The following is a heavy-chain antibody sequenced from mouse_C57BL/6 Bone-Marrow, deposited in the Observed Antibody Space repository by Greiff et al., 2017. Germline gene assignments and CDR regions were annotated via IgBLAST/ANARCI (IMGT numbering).Heavy chain of an antibody. CDR3: ARGGIEDFDY. CDR1: GDTFTIYW. CDR2: IDPSDSYT. V-gene: IGHV1-50*01. Sequence: HVQLKKTGAELVKPGASVKLSCNSAGDTFTIYWTHWVKQRPGQGLEWIGEIDPSDSYTNYNQKFKGKATLTVDTSSSTAYMQLSSLTSEDSAVYYCARGGIEDFDYWGQGTTLTVSS. J-gene: IGHJ2*01.